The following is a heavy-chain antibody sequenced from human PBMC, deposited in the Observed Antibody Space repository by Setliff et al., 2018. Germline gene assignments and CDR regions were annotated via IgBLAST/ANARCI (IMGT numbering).Heavy chain of an antibody. D-gene: IGHD5-18*01. CDR1: GYSISSGYY. Sequence: KTSETLSLTCTVSGYSISSGYYWGWIRQPPGKGLEWIGSIYHSGSTYYNPSLKSRVTISVDTSKNQFSLKLSSVTAADTAVYYCAREGAYSYGLGDAFDIWGQGTMVTVSS. CDR3: AREGAYSYGLGDAFDI. J-gene: IGHJ3*02. V-gene: IGHV4-38-2*02. CDR2: IYHSGST.